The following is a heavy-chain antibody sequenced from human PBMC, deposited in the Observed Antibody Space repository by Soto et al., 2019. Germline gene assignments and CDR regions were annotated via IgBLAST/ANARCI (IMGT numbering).Heavy chain of an antibody. CDR2: ISSTSSTI. CDR1: GFTFSSHG. V-gene: IGHV3-48*02. J-gene: IGHJ4*02. Sequence: VELVESGGGLVQPGGSLRLSCAGSGFTFSSHGMNWVHQAPGKGLEWVSYISSTSSTIYYADSVKGRFTISRDNAKNSLYLQMNSLREDDTAVYYCASFVDYWGQGTLVTVSS. CDR3: ASFVDY.